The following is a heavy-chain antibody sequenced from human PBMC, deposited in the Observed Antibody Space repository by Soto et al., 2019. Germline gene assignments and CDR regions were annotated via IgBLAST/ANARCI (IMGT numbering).Heavy chain of an antibody. CDR2: IITIFGTA. V-gene: IGHV1-69*01. Sequence: QVQLVQSGAEVKKPGSSVKVSCKASGGTFSSYAISWVRQAPGQGLEWMGGIITIFGTANYAQKFQGRVTITADESTSTAYMELSSLRSEDTAVYYCAREKVGSSGYTNYYYGMDVWGQGTTVTVSS. D-gene: IGHD6-13*01. CDR3: AREKVGSSGYTNYYYGMDV. CDR1: GGTFSSYA. J-gene: IGHJ6*02.